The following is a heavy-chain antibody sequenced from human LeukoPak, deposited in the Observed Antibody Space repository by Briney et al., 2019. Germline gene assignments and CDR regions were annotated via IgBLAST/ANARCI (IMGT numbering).Heavy chain of an antibody. CDR2: IWYDGSNK. CDR3: ARDGWGGSSGYVDY. Sequence: GGSLRLSCAASGFTFSSYGMHWVRQAPGKGLEWVAVIWYDGSNKYYADSVKGRFTISRDNSKNTLYLQMNSLRAEDTAVYYCARDGWGGSSGYVDYWGQGTLVTVSS. D-gene: IGHD3-22*01. CDR1: GFTFSSYG. J-gene: IGHJ4*02. V-gene: IGHV3-33*01.